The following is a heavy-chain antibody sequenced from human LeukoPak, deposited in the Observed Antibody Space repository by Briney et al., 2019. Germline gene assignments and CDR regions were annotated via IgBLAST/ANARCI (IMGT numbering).Heavy chain of an antibody. CDR2: TNHNGDT. CDR1: GGSFSVYY. V-gene: IGHV4-34*01. Sequence: SETLSLTCAVYGGSFSVYYWSWIRRPPGKGLEWIGETNHNGDTNYNPSLKSRVTISVDTSKNQFSLKLSSVTAADTAVYYCARRPTRYEYQPLQLHQMYYLDYWGQGTLVTVSS. J-gene: IGHJ4*02. CDR3: ARRPTRYEYQPLQLHQMYYLDY. D-gene: IGHD2-2*01.